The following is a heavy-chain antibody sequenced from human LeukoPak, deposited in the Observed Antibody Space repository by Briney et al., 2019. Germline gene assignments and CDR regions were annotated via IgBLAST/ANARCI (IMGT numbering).Heavy chain of an antibody. Sequence: GGSLRLSCAASAFTFSNYWMHWVRQAPGKGLVWVSRISSDGSSTSYADSVKGRFTISRDNAKNTLYLQMNSLRAEDTAVYYCVRTAPSAYGLLFDYWGQGTLATVSS. V-gene: IGHV3-74*01. CDR3: VRTAPSAYGLLFDY. J-gene: IGHJ4*02. D-gene: IGHD3-10*01. CDR2: ISSDGSST. CDR1: AFTFSNYW.